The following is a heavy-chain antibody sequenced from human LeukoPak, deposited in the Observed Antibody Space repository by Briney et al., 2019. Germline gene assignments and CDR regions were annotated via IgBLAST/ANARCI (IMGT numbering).Heavy chain of an antibody. Sequence: ASAKVSCKASGYTFTGYYMHWVRQAPGQGLEWMGWINPNSGGTNYAQKFQGRVTMTRDTSISTAYMELSRLRSDDTAVYYCARYYYDSSGLNYWYFDLWGRGTLVTVSS. V-gene: IGHV1-2*02. CDR1: GYTFTGYY. J-gene: IGHJ2*01. CDR2: INPNSGGT. D-gene: IGHD3-22*01. CDR3: ARYYYDSSGLNYWYFDL.